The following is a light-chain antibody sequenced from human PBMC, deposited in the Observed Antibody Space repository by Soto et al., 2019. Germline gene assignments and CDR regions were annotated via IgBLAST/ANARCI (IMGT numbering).Light chain of an antibody. CDR2: KAS. J-gene: IGKJ1*01. CDR3: QQYNSYSPWT. CDR1: QSISSW. V-gene: IGKV1-5*03. Sequence: DIQMTQSPSTLSASVGDRVTITCRASQSISSWLAWYQQKPGKAPKLLIYKASSLVSGVRSRFSGSGSGTEFSLTISSLQPDDFATYYCQQYNSYSPWTFGQGTKVDIK.